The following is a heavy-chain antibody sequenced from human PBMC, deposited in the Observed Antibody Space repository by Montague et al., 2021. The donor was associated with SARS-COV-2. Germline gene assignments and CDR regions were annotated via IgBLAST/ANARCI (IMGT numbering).Heavy chain of an antibody. CDR1: GGSISSYY. J-gene: IGHJ5*02. D-gene: IGHD3-3*01. CDR3: ASAGGFYDYWSGYSSSAGFFDP. CDR2: IYYSGST. Sequence: SETLSLTCTVSGGSISSYYWSWIRQPPGKGLQWLGYIYYSGSTDYNPSLKSRVTMSVDTSKNQLSLRLNSVTTADTAVYFCASAGGFYDYWSGYSSSAGFFDPWGQGILVTVSS. V-gene: IGHV4-59*01.